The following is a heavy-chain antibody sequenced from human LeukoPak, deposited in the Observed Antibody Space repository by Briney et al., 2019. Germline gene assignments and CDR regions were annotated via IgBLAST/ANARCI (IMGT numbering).Heavy chain of an antibody. V-gene: IGHV3-23*01. J-gene: IGHJ5*02. CDR3: AKRTFDEELLWFGETSKPHWFDP. D-gene: IGHD3-10*01. CDR2: ISGSGGST. CDR1: GFTVSSNS. Sequence: QPGGSLRLSCTVSGFTVSSNSMSWVRQAPGKGLEWVSAISGSGGSTYYADSVKGRFTISRDNSKNTLYLQMNSLRAEDTAVYYCAKRTFDEELLWFGETSKPHWFDPWGQGTLVTVSS.